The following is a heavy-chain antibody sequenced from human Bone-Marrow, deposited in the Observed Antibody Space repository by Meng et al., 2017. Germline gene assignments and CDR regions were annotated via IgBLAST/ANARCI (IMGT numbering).Heavy chain of an antibody. CDR1: GFTFRSYA. V-gene: IGHV3-21*04. Sequence: GESLKISCRASGFTFRSYAMSWVRQAPGKGLEWVSCISSESGSTHYPDSVKGRFTISRDNAKNSLNLQMNSLRVEDTAIYYCARGGRDYYLYYAMDVWGQGTTVTVSS. CDR2: ISSESGST. J-gene: IGHJ6*02. CDR3: ARGGRDYYLYYAMDV. D-gene: IGHD3/OR15-3a*01.